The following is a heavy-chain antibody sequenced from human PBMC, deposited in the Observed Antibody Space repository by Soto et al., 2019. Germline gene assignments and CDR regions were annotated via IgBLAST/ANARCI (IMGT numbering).Heavy chain of an antibody. CDR3: AKSGIATQWYFDL. V-gene: IGHV4-39*01. CDR2: IYYTGYT. CDR1: GGPISSSSYY. Sequence: PSETLSLTYTVSGGPISSSSYYWGWILQPPGKGLEWIGTIYYTGYTYYNLSLKSRVTISVDTSKDQFSLRLSSVTAADTAVYFCAKSGIATQWYFDLWGRGTLVTVSS. J-gene: IGHJ2*01. D-gene: IGHD6-13*01.